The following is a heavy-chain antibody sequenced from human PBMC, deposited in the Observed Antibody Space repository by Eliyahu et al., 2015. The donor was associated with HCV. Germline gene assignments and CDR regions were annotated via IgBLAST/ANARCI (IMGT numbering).Heavy chain of an antibody. CDR2: IIPILGIA. V-gene: IGHV1-69*08. J-gene: IGHJ4*02. CDR1: GGTFSSYT. Sequence: QVQLVQSGAEVKKPGSSVKVSCKASGGTFSSYTISWVRQAPGQGLEWMGRIIPILGIANYAQKFQGRVTITADKSTSTAYMELSSLRSEDTAVYYCAREMLSSGWYQVDDYWGQGTLVTVSS. D-gene: IGHD6-19*01. CDR3: AREMLSSGWYQVDDY.